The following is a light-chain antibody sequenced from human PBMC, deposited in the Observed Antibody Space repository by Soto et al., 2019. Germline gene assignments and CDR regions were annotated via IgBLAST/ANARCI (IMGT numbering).Light chain of an antibody. Sequence: QSALTQPPSASGSPGQSVTISCTGTSGDVGDYDYVSWYQQHPGKAPKLMIYEVSKRLSGVPDRFSGSKSGNTASLTVSGLQAEDEADYYCSSYAGSNTVVFGGGTKLTVL. CDR2: EVS. J-gene: IGLJ2*01. V-gene: IGLV2-8*01. CDR1: SGDVGDYDY. CDR3: SSYAGSNTVV.